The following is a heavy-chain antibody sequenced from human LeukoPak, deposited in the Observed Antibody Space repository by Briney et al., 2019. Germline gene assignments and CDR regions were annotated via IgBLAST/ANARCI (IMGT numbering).Heavy chain of an antibody. CDR3: ATGYGDYTLFDY. J-gene: IGHJ4*02. Sequence: GASVKVSCKVSGYTLTELSMYWVRQAPGKGLEWMGGFDPEDGETIYAQKFQGRVTMTEDTSTDTAYMELSSLRSEDTAVYYCATGYGDYTLFDYWGQGTLVTVSS. D-gene: IGHD4-17*01. V-gene: IGHV1-24*01. CDR2: FDPEDGET. CDR1: GYTLTELS.